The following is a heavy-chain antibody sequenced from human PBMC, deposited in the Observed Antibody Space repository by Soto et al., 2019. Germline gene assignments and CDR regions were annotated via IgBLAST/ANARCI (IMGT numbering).Heavy chain of an antibody. V-gene: IGHV3-33*01. D-gene: IGHD2-21*01. Sequence: QVQLVESGGGVVQPGRSLRLSCAASGFTFSSYGMHWVRQAPGKGLEWVAVIWYDGSNKYYADSVKGRFTISRDNSKYTLYLQMNSLRAEDTAVYYCARVISSYYYYGMDVWGQGTTVTVSS. CDR3: ARVISSYYYYGMDV. CDR2: IWYDGSNK. CDR1: GFTFSSYG. J-gene: IGHJ6*02.